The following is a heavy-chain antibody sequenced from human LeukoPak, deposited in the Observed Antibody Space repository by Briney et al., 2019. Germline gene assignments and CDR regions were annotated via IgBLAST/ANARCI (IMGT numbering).Heavy chain of an antibody. V-gene: IGHV4-4*09. CDR2: VYSSERV. J-gene: IGHJ2*01. CDR1: GGSIRSQF. CDR3: ARHHGSWTDWYFDL. Sequence: SETLSLTCTVSGGSIRSQFWSWIRQPPGKGLEWIGYVYSSERVDYNPSLKSRVAVSVDTFKNEFSLSLTSVTAADTAVYYCARHHGSWTDWYFDLWGRGTLVIVSS. D-gene: IGHD6-13*01.